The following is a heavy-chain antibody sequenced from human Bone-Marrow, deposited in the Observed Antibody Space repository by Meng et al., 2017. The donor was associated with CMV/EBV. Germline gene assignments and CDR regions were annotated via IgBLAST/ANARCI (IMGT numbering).Heavy chain of an antibody. CDR1: GGSISSSSYY. V-gene: IGHV4-39*02. Sequence: SGGSISSSSYYWGWIRQPPGKGLEWIGSIYYSGSTYYNPSLKSRVTISVDTSKNQFSLKLTSVTAADTAVYFCAREGPTYNYVFASSWGQGTLVTVSS. CDR2: IYYSGST. CDR3: AREGPTYNYVFASS. J-gene: IGHJ5*02. D-gene: IGHD5-24*01.